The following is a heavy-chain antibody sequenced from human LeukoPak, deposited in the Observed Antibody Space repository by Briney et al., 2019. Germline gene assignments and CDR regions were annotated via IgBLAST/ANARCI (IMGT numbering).Heavy chain of an antibody. CDR1: GFTFSIYG. CDR3: AKSPRGAVAGEDY. D-gene: IGHD6-19*01. Sequence: PGGSLILSCAASGFTFSIYGMGWVRQAPGKGLEWVSSISDNGGNTYYADSLKGRFTISRDNSKNMLYLQMNNLRTEDTAVYYCAKSPRGAVAGEDYWGQGTLVIVSS. CDR2: ISDNGGNT. V-gene: IGHV3-23*01. J-gene: IGHJ4*02.